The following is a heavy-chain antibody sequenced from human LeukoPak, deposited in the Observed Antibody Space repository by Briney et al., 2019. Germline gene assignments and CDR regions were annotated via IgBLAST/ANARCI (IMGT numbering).Heavy chain of an antibody. V-gene: IGHV3-30-3*01. CDR2: ISYDGSNK. D-gene: IGHD6-13*01. J-gene: IGHJ4*02. CDR3: ARDRSSSWYTQFDY. Sequence: GGSLRLSCAASGFTFSSYAMHWVRQAPGKGLEWVAVISYDGSNKYYADSVKGRFTISRDNSKNTLYLQMNSLRAEDTAVYYCARDRSSSWYTQFDYWGQGTLVTVSS. CDR1: GFTFSSYA.